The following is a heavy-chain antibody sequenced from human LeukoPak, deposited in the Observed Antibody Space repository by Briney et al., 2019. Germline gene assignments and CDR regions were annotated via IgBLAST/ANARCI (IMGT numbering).Heavy chain of an antibody. CDR1: GFTFSRYW. J-gene: IGHJ4*02. Sequence: GGSLRLSCAASGFTFSRYWMSWVRQAPGKGLEWVANIKEDGSVKYYVESVKGRFTISRDNAKNSLYLQMNSLRAEDTAVYYCAASITMFDYWGQGILVAVSS. CDR2: IKEDGSVK. CDR3: AASITMFDY. V-gene: IGHV3-7*02. D-gene: IGHD3-10*01.